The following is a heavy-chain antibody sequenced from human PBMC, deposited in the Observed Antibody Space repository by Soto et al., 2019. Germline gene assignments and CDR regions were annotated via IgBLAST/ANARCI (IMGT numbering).Heavy chain of an antibody. Sequence: GASVKVSCKASGGTFSSYAISWVRQAPGQRLEWMGGIIPIFGTANYAQKFQGRVTITADESTSTAYMELSSLRSEDTAVYYCARAGSSGYIYYYYGMDVWGQGTTVTVSS. V-gene: IGHV1-69*13. CDR2: IIPIFGTA. CDR3: ARAGSSGYIYYYYGMDV. CDR1: GGTFSSYA. J-gene: IGHJ6*02. D-gene: IGHD3-22*01.